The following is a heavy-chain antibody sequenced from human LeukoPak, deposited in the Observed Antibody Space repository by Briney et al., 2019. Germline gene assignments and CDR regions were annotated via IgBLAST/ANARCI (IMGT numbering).Heavy chain of an antibody. D-gene: IGHD4-17*01. CDR3: ARGGHHYGDGCYFDY. V-gene: IGHV4-4*02. CDR2: IYHSGST. CDR1: GGSISSSNW. J-gene: IGHJ4*02. Sequence: SETLSLTCAVSGGSISSSNWWSWVRQPPGKGLEWIGEIYHSGSTNYNPSLKSRVTISVDKSKNQFSLKLSSVTAADTAVYYCARGGHHYGDGCYFDYWGQGTLVTVSS.